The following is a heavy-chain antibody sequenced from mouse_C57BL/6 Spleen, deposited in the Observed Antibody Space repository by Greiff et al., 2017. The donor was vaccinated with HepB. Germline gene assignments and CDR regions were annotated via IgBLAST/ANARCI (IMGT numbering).Heavy chain of an antibody. CDR2: FYPGSGSI. CDR1: GYTFTEYT. D-gene: IGHD1-1*01. Sequence: QVQLKESGAELVKPGASVKLSCKASGYTFTEYTIHWVKQRSGQGLEWIGWFYPGSGSIKYNEKFKDKATLTADKSSSTVYMELSRLTSEDSAVYFCARQSYYYGSSYGYFDVWGTGTTVTVSS. CDR3: ARQSYYYGSSYGYFDV. J-gene: IGHJ1*03. V-gene: IGHV1-62-2*01.